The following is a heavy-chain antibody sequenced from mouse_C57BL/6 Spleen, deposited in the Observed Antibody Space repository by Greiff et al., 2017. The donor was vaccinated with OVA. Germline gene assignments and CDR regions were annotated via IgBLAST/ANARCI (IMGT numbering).Heavy chain of an antibody. CDR1: GFTFSSYG. V-gene: IGHV5-6*02. Sequence: DVMLVESGGDLVKPGGSLKLSCAASGFTFSSYGMSWVRQTPDKRLEWVATISSGGSYTYYPDSVKGRFTISRDNAKNTLYLQMSSLKSEDTAMYYCARGDYGSSWFAYWGQGTLVTVSA. D-gene: IGHD1-1*01. CDR3: ARGDYGSSWFAY. J-gene: IGHJ3*01. CDR2: ISSGGSYT.